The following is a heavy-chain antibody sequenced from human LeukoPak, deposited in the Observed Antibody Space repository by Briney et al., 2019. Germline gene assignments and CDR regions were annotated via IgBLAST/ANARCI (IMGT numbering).Heavy chain of an antibody. CDR3: AKSRWTYYDCGES. CDR1: GFTLSSYE. J-gene: IGHJ5*02. Sequence: PGGSLRLSCIASGFTLSSYEMSWIRQAPGKGLEWVSSVDYSGGDTHYADSVKGRFTISRDNSKNTLYLQMDSLRAEDTAVYYCAKSRWTYYDCGESWGQGTLVTVSS. V-gene: IGHV3-23*01. D-gene: IGHD3-22*01. CDR2: VDYSGGDT.